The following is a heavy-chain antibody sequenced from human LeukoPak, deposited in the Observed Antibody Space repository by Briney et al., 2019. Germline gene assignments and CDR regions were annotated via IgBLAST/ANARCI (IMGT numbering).Heavy chain of an antibody. D-gene: IGHD3-9*01. CDR1: GFTFISYA. Sequence: GGSLRLSCAASGFTFISYAISWVRQAPGGGLEWVSAISGGGGSTYYADSVQGRFTISRDNSKNTVYLQMNSLRAEDTAIYYCAKPINFDILTAYYAYWGQGTLVTVSS. CDR2: ISGGGGST. J-gene: IGHJ4*02. CDR3: AKPINFDILTAYYAY. V-gene: IGHV3-23*01.